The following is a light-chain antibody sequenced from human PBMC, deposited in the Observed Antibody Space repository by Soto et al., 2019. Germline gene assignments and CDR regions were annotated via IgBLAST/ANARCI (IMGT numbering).Light chain of an antibody. CDR3: QQYQDWPRT. CDR2: EVS. Sequence: EREMTHYQPTLSPSQVERPSLXCRASERLTGNLAWYQHRPGQAPRLLIYEVSTRATYIPARFSGRGSRTEFTLTISSLQAEDSAVYYCQQYQDWPRTFGQGTKVDTK. CDR1: ERLTGN. V-gene: IGKV3-15*01. J-gene: IGKJ1*01.